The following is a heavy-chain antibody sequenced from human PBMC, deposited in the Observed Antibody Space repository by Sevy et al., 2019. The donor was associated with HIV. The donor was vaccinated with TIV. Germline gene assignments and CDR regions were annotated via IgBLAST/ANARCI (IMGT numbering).Heavy chain of an antibody. CDR1: KFTFSDYY. CDR3: AREGDLRYFDF. V-gene: IGHV3-11*01. D-gene: IGHD3-10*01. Sequence: GGSLRLSCAASKFTFSDYYMSWIRQAPGKGLKWVSYISNSGSTIYYADSVKGRFTISRDNAQSSMYLQMNRLRAEDTAVYYCAREGDLRYFDFWGRCTLVTVSS. CDR2: ISNSGSTI. J-gene: IGHJ2*01.